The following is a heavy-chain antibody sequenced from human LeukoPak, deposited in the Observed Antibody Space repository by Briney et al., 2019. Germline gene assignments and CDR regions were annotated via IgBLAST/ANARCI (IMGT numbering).Heavy chain of an antibody. J-gene: IGHJ5*02. CDR1: GFTFGDYA. Sequence: QPGRSLRLSCTASGFTFGDYAMSWVRQAPGEGLEWVGFIRSKAYGGTTEHAASVKGRFTISRDDTKSIAYLQKNSLKTEDTAVYYCTRGAEDWFDPWGQGTLVTVSS. CDR2: IRSKAYGGTT. V-gene: IGHV3-49*04. CDR3: TRGAEDWFDP.